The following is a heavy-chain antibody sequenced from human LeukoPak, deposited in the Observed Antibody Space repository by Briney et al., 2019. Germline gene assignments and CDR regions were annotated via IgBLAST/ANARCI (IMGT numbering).Heavy chain of an antibody. D-gene: IGHD5-12*01. J-gene: IGHJ6*02. CDR2: ISSSGSYQ. CDR3: AREGHLSRGYGGYSPEAPQTYYYYGADV. CDR1: GFTFNTYT. Sequence: GGSLRLSCAASGFTFNTYTMNWVRQAPGKGLEWVSSISSSGSYQYYADSLKGRFTISRDNAKNSLYLQMYSLRADDTAVYYCAREGHLSRGYGGYSPEAPQTYYYYGADVWGQGTTVTVSS. V-gene: IGHV3-21*01.